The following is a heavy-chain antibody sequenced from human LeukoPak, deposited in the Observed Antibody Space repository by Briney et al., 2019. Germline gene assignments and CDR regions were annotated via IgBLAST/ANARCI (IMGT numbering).Heavy chain of an antibody. CDR2: IYYSGST. CDR1: GGSISSSSYY. V-gene: IGHV4-39*07. CDR3: ASGGPAGY. J-gene: IGHJ4*02. D-gene: IGHD3-16*01. Sequence: SETLSLTCTVSGGSISSSSYYWGWIRQPPGKGLEWIGSIYYSGSTYYNPSLKSRVTISVDTSKNQFSLKLSSVTAADTAVYYCASGGPAGYWGQGTLVTVSS.